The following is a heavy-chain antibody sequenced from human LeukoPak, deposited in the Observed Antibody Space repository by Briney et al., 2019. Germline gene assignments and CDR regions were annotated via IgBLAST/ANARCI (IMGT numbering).Heavy chain of an antibody. J-gene: IGHJ4*02. CDR1: GYTFTSYG. D-gene: IGHD6-6*01. V-gene: IGHV1-18*01. CDR3: ARDRSIAARFRDLYYFDY. CDR2: ISAYNGNT. Sequence: ASVKVSCKASGYTFTSYGISWVRQAPGQGLEWMGWISAYNGNTNYAQKLQGRVTMTTDTSTSTAYMELRSLRSDDTAVYYCARDRSIAARFRDLYYFDYWGQGTLVIVSS.